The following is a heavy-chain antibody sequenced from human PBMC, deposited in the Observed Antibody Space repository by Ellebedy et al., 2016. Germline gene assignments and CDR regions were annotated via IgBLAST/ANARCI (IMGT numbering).Heavy chain of an antibody. D-gene: IGHD4-17*01. Sequence: GGSLRLXXTASGFTFSNYVMSWVRQAPGKGLKWVSGISRTDDSTYYADSVKGRFTISRDNSKNTLYLQMNSLRAEDTAVYYCAREVTTVTRYYGMDVWGQGTTVTVSS. V-gene: IGHV3-23*01. CDR2: ISRTDDST. CDR3: AREVTTVTRYYGMDV. CDR1: GFTFSNYV. J-gene: IGHJ6*02.